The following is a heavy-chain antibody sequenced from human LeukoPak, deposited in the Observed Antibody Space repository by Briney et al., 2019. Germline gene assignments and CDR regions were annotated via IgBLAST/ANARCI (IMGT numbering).Heavy chain of an antibody. Sequence: GESLQISFKGSGYRFTSYWIGWVRQMPGKGLEWMGIIYPGDSDTRYSPSFQGQVTISDDKSISTAYLQWSSLKASDTAMYYCARERGSGSYSSFDYWGQATLVTVCS. CDR1: GYRFTSYW. D-gene: IGHD3-10*01. V-gene: IGHV5-51*01. CDR2: IYPGDSDT. CDR3: ARERGSGSYSSFDY. J-gene: IGHJ4*02.